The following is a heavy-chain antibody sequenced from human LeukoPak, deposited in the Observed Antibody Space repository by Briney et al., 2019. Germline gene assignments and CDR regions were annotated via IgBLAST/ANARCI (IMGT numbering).Heavy chain of an antibody. CDR3: ARVTYGSGTYGAFDY. CDR2: LSDSGGST. Sequence: GGSLRLSCAASGFTFSNFAMSWLRQAPGKGVEGVSSLSDSGGSTYYADSVKGRFTISRDNSKNTLYLQINSLRAEDTAVYYCARVTYGSGTYGAFDYWGQGTLVTVSS. V-gene: IGHV3-23*01. CDR1: GFTFSNFA. J-gene: IGHJ4*02. D-gene: IGHD3-10*01.